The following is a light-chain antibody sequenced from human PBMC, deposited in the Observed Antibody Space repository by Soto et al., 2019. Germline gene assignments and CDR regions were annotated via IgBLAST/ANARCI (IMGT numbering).Light chain of an antibody. CDR3: CSYAGSYYV. V-gene: IGLV2-11*01. Sequence: QSVLTPPRSVSGSTGQSVTISCTRTSSDVGGYNYVSWYQQHPGKAPKLMIYDVSKRPSGVPDRFSGSKPGNTASLTISGLQAEDEADYYCCSYAGSYYVFGTGTKVTVL. CDR1: SSDVGGYNY. CDR2: DVS. J-gene: IGLJ1*01.